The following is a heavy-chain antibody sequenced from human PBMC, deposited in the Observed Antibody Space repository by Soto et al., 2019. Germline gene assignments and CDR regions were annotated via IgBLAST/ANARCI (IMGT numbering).Heavy chain of an antibody. CDR1: GGSFSGYY. CDR2: INHSGST. D-gene: IGHD2-2*01. Sequence: SETLSLTCAVYGGSFSGYYWSWIRQPPGKGLEWIGEINHSGSTNYNPSLKSRVTISVDTSKNQFSLKLSSVTAADTAVYYCARVEGVVVPAAISFLIKTNSRNWFDPWGQGTLVTVSS. V-gene: IGHV4-34*01. J-gene: IGHJ5*02. CDR3: ARVEGVVVPAAISFLIKTNSRNWFDP.